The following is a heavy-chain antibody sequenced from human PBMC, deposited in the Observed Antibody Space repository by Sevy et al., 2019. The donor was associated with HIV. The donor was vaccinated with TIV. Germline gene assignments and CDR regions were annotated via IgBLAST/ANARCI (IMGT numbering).Heavy chain of an antibody. CDR3: GNVRMRAGDTGCFDN. D-gene: IGHD2-21*01. Sequence: GGSLRLSCAASGFTFEDYAMHWVRQVPGKGLEWVAGITWNSGSIGYADFAKGRFTISRDNAENSLYLQMNGLRAEDTVLYHCGNVRMRAGDTGCFDNWGQGTMVTVSS. CDR1: GFTFEDYA. V-gene: IGHV3-9*01. J-gene: IGHJ4*02. CDR2: ITWNSGSI.